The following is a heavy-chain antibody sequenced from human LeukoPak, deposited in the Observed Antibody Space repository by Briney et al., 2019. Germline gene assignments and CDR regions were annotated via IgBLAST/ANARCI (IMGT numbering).Heavy chain of an antibody. CDR1: GFTFSDYY. CDR3: AREGITGTTVYYYGMDV. J-gene: IGHJ6*02. V-gene: IGHV3-11*01. CDR2: ISSSGSTI. Sequence: GGSLRLSCAASGFTFSDYYMSWIRQAPGKGVEWASYISSSGSTIYYADSVKGRFTISRDNAKNSLYLQMNSLRAEDTAVYYCAREGITGTTVYYYGMDVWGQGTTVTVSS. D-gene: IGHD1-20*01.